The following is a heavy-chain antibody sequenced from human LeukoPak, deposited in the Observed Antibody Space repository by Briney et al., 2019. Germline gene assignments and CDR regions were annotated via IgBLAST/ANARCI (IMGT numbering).Heavy chain of an antibody. D-gene: IGHD3-22*01. Sequence: ASVKVSCKASGYTFSTYGISWVRQAPGQGLEWMGWISAYNGNTNYAQKLQGRVTMTTDTSTNTAYMELRSLRSDDTAAYYCAREFGYYYDSSGYYKPRFDYWGQGTLVTVSS. CDR3: AREFGYYYDSSGYYKPRFDY. CDR2: ISAYNGNT. J-gene: IGHJ4*02. V-gene: IGHV1-18*01. CDR1: GYTFSTYG.